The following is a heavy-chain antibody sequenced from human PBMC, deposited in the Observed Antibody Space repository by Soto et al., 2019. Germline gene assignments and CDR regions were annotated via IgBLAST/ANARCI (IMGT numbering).Heavy chain of an antibody. Sequence: ASVKVSCKASEYTFTSYYMHWVRQAPGQGPEWMGTINPSGGTTAYAQKFQGRVTMTTDTSTSTVFMELSSLRSEDTAVYYCARVNPYPGYNWFDPWGQGTLVTVSS. CDR1: EYTFTSYY. V-gene: IGHV1-46*01. CDR3: ARVNPYPGYNWFDP. CDR2: INPSGGTT. J-gene: IGHJ5*02.